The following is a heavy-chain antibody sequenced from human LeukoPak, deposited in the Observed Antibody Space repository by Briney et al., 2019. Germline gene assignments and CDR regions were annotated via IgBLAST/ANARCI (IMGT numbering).Heavy chain of an antibody. V-gene: IGHV3-33*01. Sequence: PGRSLRLSCAASGFNFRDSGMHWVRQAPGKWLEGVAVMWNDGITGKYADSVRGRFSVSRDNSKNTVYLQMDSLRADDTSVYYCARDGRGCSSDYWGQGTLVTVSS. CDR3: ARDGRGCSSDY. CDR1: GFNFRDSG. CDR2: MWNDGITG. D-gene: IGHD6-19*01. J-gene: IGHJ4*02.